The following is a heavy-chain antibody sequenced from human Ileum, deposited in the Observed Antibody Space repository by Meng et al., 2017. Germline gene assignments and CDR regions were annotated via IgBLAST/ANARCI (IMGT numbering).Heavy chain of an antibody. Sequence: QVLLQGSGPGLVKPSGTLSLTCAVSGDSLSSRDWWSWVRQPPGKGLEWIGEISQESGRTNYNPSLKSRVTISLDKSKNQFSLNLNSVTAADTAVYYCVRNEGYSLGDWGQGTLVNVSS. V-gene: IGHV4-4*02. CDR3: VRNEGYSLGD. CDR2: ISQESGRT. CDR1: GDSLSSRDW. J-gene: IGHJ4*02. D-gene: IGHD2-21*01.